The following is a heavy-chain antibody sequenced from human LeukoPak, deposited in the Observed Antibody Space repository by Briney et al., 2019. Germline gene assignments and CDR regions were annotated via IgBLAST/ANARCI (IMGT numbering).Heavy chain of an antibody. Sequence: PGGSLRLSCAASGFTFSNYGMHWVRQAPGKGLEWVSSISSSSSYIYYADSVKGRFTISRDNAKNSLYLQMNSLRAEDTAVYYCAWNYDFWSGFGYWGQGTLVTVSS. D-gene: IGHD3-3*01. V-gene: IGHV3-21*01. CDR2: ISSSSSYI. CDR1: GFTFSNYG. CDR3: AWNYDFWSGFGY. J-gene: IGHJ4*02.